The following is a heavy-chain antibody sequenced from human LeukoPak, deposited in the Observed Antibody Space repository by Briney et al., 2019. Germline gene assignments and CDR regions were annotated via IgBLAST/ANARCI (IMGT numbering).Heavy chain of an antibody. CDR1: GFTVNLYY. J-gene: IGHJ3*02. Sequence: GGSLRLSCAASGFTVNLYYMTWVRQAPGKGLEWVSVIYSGGPTYYADSVKGRFTISRDNSKNTVYLQMNSLRGEDTAVYFCARGWVVATGGFDMWGQGTMVTVSS. CDR3: ARGWVVATGGFDM. V-gene: IGHV3-53*01. CDR2: IYSGGPT. D-gene: IGHD2-8*02.